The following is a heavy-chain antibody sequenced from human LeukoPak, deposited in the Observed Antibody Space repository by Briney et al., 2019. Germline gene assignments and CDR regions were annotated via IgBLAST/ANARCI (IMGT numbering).Heavy chain of an antibody. CDR1: GGSISSGSYY. V-gene: IGHV4-61*02. D-gene: IGHD3-10*01. CDR3: ARDRGEFDY. Sequence: SETLSLTCTVSGGSISSGSYYWSWIRQPAGKGLEWIGRIYTSGSTNYNPSLKSRFTISVDTSKNQFSLKLSSVTAADTAVYYCARDRGEFDYWGQGTLVTVSS. J-gene: IGHJ4*02. CDR2: IYTSGST.